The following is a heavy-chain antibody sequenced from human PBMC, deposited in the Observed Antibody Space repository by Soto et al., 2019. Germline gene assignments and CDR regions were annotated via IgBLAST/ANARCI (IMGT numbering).Heavy chain of an antibody. CDR1: GGSISSYY. CDR2: IYYSGST. V-gene: IGHV4-59*01. Sequence: QVQLQESGPGLVKPSETLSLTCTVSGGSISSYYWSWIRQPPGKGLEWIGYIYYSGSTNYNPSLKSRVTRSVDTSKNQFSLKLSSVTAADTAVYYCAASLSGSYYYYGMDVWGQGTTVTVSS. J-gene: IGHJ6*02. CDR3: AASLSGSYYYYGMDV. D-gene: IGHD1-26*01.